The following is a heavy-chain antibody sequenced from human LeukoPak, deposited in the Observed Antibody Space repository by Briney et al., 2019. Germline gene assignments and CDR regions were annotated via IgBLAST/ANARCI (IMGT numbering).Heavy chain of an antibody. CDR2: ISSSSSTI. J-gene: IGHJ3*02. CDR3: ARIAMVRGIIIDAFDN. CDR1: GFTFSSYS. D-gene: IGHD3-10*01. V-gene: IGHV3-48*01. Sequence: PGGSLRLSCAASGFTFSSYSMNWVRQAPGKGLEWVSYISSSSSTIYYADSVKGRFTISRDNAKNSLYLQMNSLRAEDTAVYYCARIAMVRGIIIDAFDNWGQGTMVTVSS.